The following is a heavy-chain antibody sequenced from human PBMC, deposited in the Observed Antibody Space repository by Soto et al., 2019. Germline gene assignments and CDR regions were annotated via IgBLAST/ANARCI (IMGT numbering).Heavy chain of an antibody. CDR3: ARDGGPY. V-gene: IGHV3-30-3*01. CDR2: MSYDGSNK. D-gene: IGHD3-16*01. J-gene: IGHJ4*02. Sequence: QVQLVESGGGVVQPGRSLRLSCAASGFTFSSYAMHWVRRAPGKGLEWMAVMSYDGSNKYYADSVKGRFTISRDNSKNTLYLQMNSLRPQDTALYYCARDGGPYWGQGTLVIVSS. CDR1: GFTFSSYA.